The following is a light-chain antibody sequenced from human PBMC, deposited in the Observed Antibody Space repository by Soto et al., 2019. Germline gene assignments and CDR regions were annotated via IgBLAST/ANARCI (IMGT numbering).Light chain of an antibody. CDR3: SSYGGNSNYV. J-gene: IGLJ1*01. Sequence: QSVLTQPPSASGSPGQSVAISCTGTSSDVGGYNYVSWYQQHPGKAPKLMIYEVNKRPSGVPDRFSGSKSGSTASLTVSGLQAEDEADYYCSSYGGNSNYVFGTGTKVTVL. V-gene: IGLV2-8*01. CDR1: SSDVGGYNY. CDR2: EVN.